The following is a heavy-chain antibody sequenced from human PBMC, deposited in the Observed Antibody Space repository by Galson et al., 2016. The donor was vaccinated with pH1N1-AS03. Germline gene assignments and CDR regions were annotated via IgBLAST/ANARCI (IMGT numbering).Heavy chain of an antibody. CDR3: ARGRDYYDTSVYYLFDY. J-gene: IGHJ4*02. D-gene: IGHD3-22*01. CDR2: ITYDGSDK. Sequence: SLRLSCAASGFTFSTFAIHWVRQAPGKGLEWVAVITYDGSDKYYAESVKGRFTISRDNSKKTVYLQVNSLGAEDTAVYYCARGRDYYDTSVYYLFDYWGQGTLVTVSS. CDR1: GFTFSTFA. V-gene: IGHV3-30*04.